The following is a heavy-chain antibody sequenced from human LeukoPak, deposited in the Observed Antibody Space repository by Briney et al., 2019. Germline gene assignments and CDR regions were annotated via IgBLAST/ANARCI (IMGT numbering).Heavy chain of an antibody. CDR1: GFTFSSYG. CDR2: ISYDGSNK. D-gene: IGHD2-15*01. CDR3: AKASCSGGSCYSPFDGWFDP. V-gene: IGHV3-30*18. J-gene: IGHJ5*02. Sequence: GSLRLSCAASGFTFSSYGMHWVRQAPGKGLEWVAVISYDGSNKYYADSVKGRFTISRDNSKNTLYLQMNSLRAEDTAVYYCAKASCSGGSCYSPFDGWFDPWGQGTLVTVSS.